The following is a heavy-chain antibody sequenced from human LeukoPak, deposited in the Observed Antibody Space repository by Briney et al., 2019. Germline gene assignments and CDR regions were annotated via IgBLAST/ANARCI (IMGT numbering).Heavy chain of an antibody. J-gene: IGHJ6*02. CDR2: ISYDGSNK. CDR3: AKDRGQITMVRGVIFYYGMDV. V-gene: IGHV3-30*18. CDR1: GFTFSSYG. Sequence: PGRSLRLSCAASGFTFSSYGMHWVRQAPGKGLEWVAVISYDGSNKYYADSVKGRFTISRDNSKNTLYLQMNSLRAEDTAVYYCAKDRGQITMVRGVIFYYGMDVWGQGTTVTVSS. D-gene: IGHD3-10*01.